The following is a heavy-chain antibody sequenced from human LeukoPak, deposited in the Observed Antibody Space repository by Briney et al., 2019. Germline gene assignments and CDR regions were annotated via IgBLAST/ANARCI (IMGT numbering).Heavy chain of an antibody. CDR2: IYSGGNT. D-gene: IGHD2-15*01. CDR1: EFTVSSNY. J-gene: IGHJ3*02. V-gene: IGHV3-53*01. CDR3: ARYCRGGSCYSRLNAFDI. Sequence: GGSLRLSCAASEFTVSSNYMSWVRQAPGNGLEWVSVIYSGGNTCYADSVKGRFTISRDISKNTLYLQMNSLRAEDTAVYYCARYCRGGSCYSRLNAFDIRGQGTMVTVSS.